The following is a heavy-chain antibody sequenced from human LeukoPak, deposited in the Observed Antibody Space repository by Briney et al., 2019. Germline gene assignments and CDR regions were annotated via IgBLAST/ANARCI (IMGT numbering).Heavy chain of an antibody. D-gene: IGHD3-3*02. CDR3: ARGVIFGVVTTYYYMDV. CDR2: IKQDGSEK. J-gene: IGHJ6*03. V-gene: IGHV3-7*01. Sequence: PGGSLRLSCAASGFTFSSYGMHWVRQAPGKGLEWVANIKQDGSEKYYVDSVKGRFTISRDNAKNSLYLQMNSLRAEDTAVYYCARGVIFGVVTTYYYMDVWGKGTTVTVSS. CDR1: GFTFSSYG.